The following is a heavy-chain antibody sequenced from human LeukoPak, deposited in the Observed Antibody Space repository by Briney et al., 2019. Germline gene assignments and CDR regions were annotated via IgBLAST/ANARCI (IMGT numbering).Heavy chain of an antibody. Sequence: SETLSLTCTVSGVSISSYYWSWIRQPPGKGLEWVGYMYDSGKTNYDPSLKSRVTMSVDTSKNQFSLKLSSVTAADTAVYYCARDRNYYDSSLGYWGQGVLVTVSS. CDR1: GVSISSYY. V-gene: IGHV4-59*01. CDR3: ARDRNYYDSSLGY. D-gene: IGHD3-22*01. CDR2: MYDSGKT. J-gene: IGHJ4*02.